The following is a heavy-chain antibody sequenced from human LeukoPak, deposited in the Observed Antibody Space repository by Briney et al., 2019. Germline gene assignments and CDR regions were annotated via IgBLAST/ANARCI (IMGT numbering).Heavy chain of an antibody. Sequence: LGGSLRLSYAASGFSFDDLGMTWFRQVPGKGLEWVAGINWNGASTGYADSVRGRFTISRDNAKNSLYLQMNSLRADDTALYYCARAVCPTIKFCDSSYFMDVWGKGTTVNVS. D-gene: IGHD6-6*01. CDR2: INWNGAST. CDR3: ARAVCPTIKFCDSSYFMDV. J-gene: IGHJ6*03. CDR1: GFSFDDLG. V-gene: IGHV3-20*03.